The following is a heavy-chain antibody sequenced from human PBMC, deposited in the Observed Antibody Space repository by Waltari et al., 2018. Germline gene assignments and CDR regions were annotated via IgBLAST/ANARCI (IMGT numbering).Heavy chain of an antibody. V-gene: IGHV3-21*01. J-gene: IGHJ6*02. Sequence: EVQLVESGGGLVKPGGSLRLSCAASGFTFSSYSMNWVRQAPGKGLEWVSSISSSSTYLYNADSVKGRFTISRDNAKNSLYLQMNSLRAEDTAVDYCARDSDDFINYYYYYGMDVWGQGTTVTVSS. CDR3: ARDSDDFINYYYYYGMDV. CDR2: ISSSSTYL. D-gene: IGHD3-3*01. CDR1: GFTFSSYS.